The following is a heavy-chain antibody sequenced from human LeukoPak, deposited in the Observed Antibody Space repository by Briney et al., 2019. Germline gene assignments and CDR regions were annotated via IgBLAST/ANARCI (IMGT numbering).Heavy chain of an antibody. CDR3: ARDSYLDIVVVPAAYYYYGMDV. D-gene: IGHD2-2*03. CDR2: LIPIFGTP. Sequence: SVKVSCKASGGTFSSYAISWVRQAPGQGLEWMGGLIPIFGTPNYAQKFQGRVTITADESTSTAYMELSSLRSEDTAVYYCARDSYLDIVVVPAAYYYYGMDVWGQGTTVTVSS. J-gene: IGHJ6*02. V-gene: IGHV1-69*13. CDR1: GGTFSSYA.